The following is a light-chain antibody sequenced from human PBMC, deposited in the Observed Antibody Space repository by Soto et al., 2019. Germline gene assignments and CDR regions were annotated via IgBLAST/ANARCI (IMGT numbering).Light chain of an antibody. CDR1: SSDVDGYNY. CDR2: DVT. V-gene: IGLV2-14*01. J-gene: IGLJ1*01. CDR3: SSFTGSSYV. Sequence: QSALTQPASVSGSPGQSITISCTGTSSDVDGYNYVSWYQQHPGKAPKLMIYDVTNRPSGVSNRFSGSKSGNTASLTISGLQAEDEADYYCSSFTGSSYVFGTGTKVTVL.